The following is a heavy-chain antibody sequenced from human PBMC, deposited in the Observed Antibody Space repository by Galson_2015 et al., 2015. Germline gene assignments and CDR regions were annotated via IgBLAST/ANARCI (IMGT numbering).Heavy chain of an antibody. D-gene: IGHD6-19*01. V-gene: IGHV1-3*01. Sequence: CKPSGYTFTGYAVHWLRQAPGRNLEWMGWVNAANGNTQYSQKFQGRVTITRDTSATTAYVELSSLRPEDTAIYYCARDRGGSGDFDFWGQGTLVTVSS. CDR2: VNAANGNT. CDR1: GYTFTGYA. CDR3: ARDRGGSGDFDF. J-gene: IGHJ4*02.